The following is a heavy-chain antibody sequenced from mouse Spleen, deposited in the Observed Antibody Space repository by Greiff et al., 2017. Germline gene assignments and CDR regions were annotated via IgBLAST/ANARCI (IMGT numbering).Heavy chain of an antibody. V-gene: IGHV5-17*01. CDR2: ISSGSSTI. J-gene: IGHJ3*01. CDR1: GFTFSDYG. D-gene: IGHD4-1*01. CDR3: ARIGTGDWFAY. Sequence: EVQLVESGGGLVKPGGSLKLSCAASGFTFSDYGMHWVRQAPEKGLEWVAYISSGSSTIYYADTVKGRFTISRDNAKNTLFLQMTSLRSEDTAMYYCARIGTGDWFAYWGQGTLVTVSA.